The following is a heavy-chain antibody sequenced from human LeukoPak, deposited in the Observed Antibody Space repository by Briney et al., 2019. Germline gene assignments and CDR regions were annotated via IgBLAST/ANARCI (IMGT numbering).Heavy chain of an antibody. D-gene: IGHD3-10*01. CDR2: ISGSGGST. J-gene: IGHJ4*02. CDR3: AKVQRSYYYGSGSPILDY. Sequence: GGSLRLSCAASGFTFSGYGMSWVRQAPGKGLEWVSAISGSGGSTYYADSVKGRFTISRDNSKNTLYLQMNSLRAEDTAVYYCAKVQRSYYYGSGSPILDYWGQGTLVTVSS. CDR1: GFTFSGYG. V-gene: IGHV3-23*01.